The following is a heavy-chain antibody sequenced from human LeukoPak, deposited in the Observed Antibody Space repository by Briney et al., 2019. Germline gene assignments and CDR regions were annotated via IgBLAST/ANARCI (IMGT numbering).Heavy chain of an antibody. D-gene: IGHD5-12*01. V-gene: IGHV3-13*01. J-gene: IGHJ4*02. CDR2: IGTAGDT. CDR1: GFTFSRYD. Sequence: GGSLRLSCAASGFTFSRYDMHWVRQATGKGLEWVSAIGTAGDTYYPGSVKGRFTISRENAKNSLYLQMNSLRAGDTAVYYCARDASGGLLDYWGQGTLVTVSS. CDR3: ARDASGGLLDY.